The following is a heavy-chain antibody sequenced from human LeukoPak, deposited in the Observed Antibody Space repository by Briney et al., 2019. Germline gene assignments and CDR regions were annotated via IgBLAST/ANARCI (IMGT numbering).Heavy chain of an antibody. CDR1: GFTFSSYG. CDR3: ARVGALFEQYHKYYFDY. J-gene: IGHJ4*02. V-gene: IGHV3-30*19. D-gene: IGHD3-10*01. CDR2: ISYDGSNK. Sequence: PGGSLRLSCAASGFTFSSYGMHWVRQAPGKGLEWVAVISYDGSNKYYADSVKGRFTISRDNSKNTLYLQMNSLRAEDTAVYYCARVGALFEQYHKYYFDYWGQGTLVTVSS.